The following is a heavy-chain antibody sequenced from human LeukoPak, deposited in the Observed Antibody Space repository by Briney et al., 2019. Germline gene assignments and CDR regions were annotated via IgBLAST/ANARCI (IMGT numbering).Heavy chain of an antibody. D-gene: IGHD4-17*01. CDR1: GFTVSSNY. CDR2: IYSGGST. J-gene: IGHJ4*02. CDR3: AKFWDFGDYAIDY. Sequence: GGSLRLSCAASGFTVSSNYMSWVRQAPRKGLEWGSVIYSGGSTYYADSVKGRFTISRDNSKNTLYLQMNSLRAEDTAVYYCAKFWDFGDYAIDYWGQGTLVTVSS. V-gene: IGHV3-53*01.